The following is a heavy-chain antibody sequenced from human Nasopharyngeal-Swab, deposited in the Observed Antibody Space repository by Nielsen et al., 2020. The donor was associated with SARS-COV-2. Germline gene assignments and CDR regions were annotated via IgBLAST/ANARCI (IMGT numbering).Heavy chain of an antibody. Sequence: GVLKISCAASGFTFSSYAMSWVRQAPGKGLEWVSAISGSGGSTYYADSVKGRFTISRDNSKNTLYLQMNSLRAEDTAVCYCAKDHNSSGWPYGMDVWGQGTTVTVSS. CDR3: AKDHNSSGWPYGMDV. D-gene: IGHD6-19*01. J-gene: IGHJ6*02. V-gene: IGHV3-23*01. CDR2: ISGSGGST. CDR1: GFTFSSYA.